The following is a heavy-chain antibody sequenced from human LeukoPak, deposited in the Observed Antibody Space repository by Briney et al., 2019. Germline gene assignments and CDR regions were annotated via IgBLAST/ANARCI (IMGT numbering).Heavy chain of an antibody. CDR1: GGSISSSNW. CDR2: IYLRGNT. CDR3: ARGRWLFEPNDSFDI. V-gene: IGHV4-4*02. D-gene: IGHD3-22*01. J-gene: IGHJ3*02. Sequence: SGTLSLTCAISGGSISSSNWWTWVRQPPGKGLEWVGEIYLRGNTNYNPSLESRATIPVDESKTQLSLRLESVTAADTAVYYCARGRWLFEPNDSFDIWGQGTLVTVSS.